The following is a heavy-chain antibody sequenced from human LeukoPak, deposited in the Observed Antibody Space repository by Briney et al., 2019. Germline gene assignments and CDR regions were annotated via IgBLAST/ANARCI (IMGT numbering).Heavy chain of an antibody. CDR2: IWYDGTNK. V-gene: IGHV3-33*06. J-gene: IGHJ4*02. CDR1: GFTLSNYG. Sequence: GRSLRLSCAVSGFTLSNYGMHWVREAPGRGLESVAVIWYDGTNKYYADSVRGRFTISRDSSKNTLYLQMNSLRAEDTAVYYCAKSGRNWAYLEYWGQGTLVTVSS. D-gene: IGHD7-27*01. CDR3: AKSGRNWAYLEY.